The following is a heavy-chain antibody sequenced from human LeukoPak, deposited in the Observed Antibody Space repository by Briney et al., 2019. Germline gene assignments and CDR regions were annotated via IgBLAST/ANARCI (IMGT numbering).Heavy chain of an antibody. CDR3: ARLATLYYYYGMDV. Sequence: SQTLSLTCTVSSGSISSGRYYWRSIRQHPGKGLEWIGYIYYRGSTYYNPSLKSRVTISVDTSKNQFSLKLSSVTAADTAVYYCARLATLYYYYGMDVWGQGTTVTVSS. CDR2: IYYRGST. V-gene: IGHV4-31*03. J-gene: IGHJ6*02. CDR1: SGSISSGRYY.